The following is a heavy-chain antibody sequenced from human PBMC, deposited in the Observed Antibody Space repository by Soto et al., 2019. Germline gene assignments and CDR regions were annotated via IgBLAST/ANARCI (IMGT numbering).Heavy chain of an antibody. D-gene: IGHD1-1*01. J-gene: IGHJ4*02. CDR2: IRSKPNSHTT. CDR1: GFTFSDHY. V-gene: IGHV3-72*01. Sequence: PGGSLRLSCEGSGFTFSDHYMDWVRQAPGKGLEWLGRIRSKPNSHTTSYVASVRGRITISRDDSRNSVYLQMSSLKTEDTAVYYCATTVISAPVFEYWGQGFLVTVFS. CDR3: ATTVISAPVFEY.